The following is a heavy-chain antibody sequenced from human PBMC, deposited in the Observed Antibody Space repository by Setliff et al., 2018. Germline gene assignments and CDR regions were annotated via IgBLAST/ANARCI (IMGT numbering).Heavy chain of an antibody. CDR1: GYTFTSYY. CDR2: INPSSGTT. J-gene: IGHJ4*01. V-gene: IGHV1-46*03. CDR3: AREGPSMVTAPGRSGYVD. D-gene: IGHD3-22*01. Sequence: ASVKVSCKASGYTFTSYYIHWVRQAPGQGLEWMGIINPSSGTTSYAQKFQGRVTMTRDTSTSTVYMELSSLRSEDTAVYYCAREGPSMVTAPGRSGYVDWGHGTLVTVSS.